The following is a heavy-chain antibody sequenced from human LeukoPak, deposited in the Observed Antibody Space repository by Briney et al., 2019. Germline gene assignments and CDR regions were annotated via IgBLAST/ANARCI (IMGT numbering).Heavy chain of an antibody. CDR3: ARNQHCSSTSCLLWFDY. J-gene: IGHJ4*01. Sequence: GGSLRLSCAASGFTFSSYWMHWVCQAPGKGLVWASRINSDGSSTSYADSVKGRFTISRDNAKNTLYLQMNSLRAEDTAVYYCARNQHCSSTSCLLWFDYSGHGTLFTVSS. D-gene: IGHD2-2*01. CDR2: INSDGSST. CDR1: GFTFSSYW. V-gene: IGHV3-74*01.